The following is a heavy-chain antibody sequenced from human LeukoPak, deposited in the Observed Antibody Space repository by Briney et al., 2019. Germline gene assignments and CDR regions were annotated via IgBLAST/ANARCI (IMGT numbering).Heavy chain of an antibody. Sequence: ASVKVSCKASGYTFTSYYMHWVRQAPGQGLEWMGIINPSGGSTSYAQKFQGRVTMTRDTSTSTVYMELSSLRSDDTAVYYCAREYYYDSSGESFDYWGQGTLVTVSS. CDR2: INPSGGST. CDR3: AREYYYDSSGESFDY. CDR1: GYTFTSYY. D-gene: IGHD3-22*01. V-gene: IGHV1-46*01. J-gene: IGHJ4*02.